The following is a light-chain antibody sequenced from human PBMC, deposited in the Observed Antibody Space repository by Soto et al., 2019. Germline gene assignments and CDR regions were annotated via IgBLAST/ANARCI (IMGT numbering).Light chain of an antibody. J-gene: IGKJ5*01. V-gene: IGKV3-20*01. CDR3: QQYASSLIT. Sequence: EIVLTQSRGTLSLSPGERATLSCRASQSVSSSLLAWYQQKPGQAPRLLIYGASSRATGIPDRFSGSGSGTDFTLTISRLEPEDFAVYYCQQYASSLITFGQGTRLEIK. CDR1: QSVSSSL. CDR2: GAS.